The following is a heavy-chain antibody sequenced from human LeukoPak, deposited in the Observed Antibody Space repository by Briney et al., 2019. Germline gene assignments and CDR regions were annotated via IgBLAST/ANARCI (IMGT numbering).Heavy chain of an antibody. CDR2: IYYSGST. D-gene: IGHD2/OR15-2a*01. J-gene: IGHJ6*02. Sequence: SETLSLTCTVSGGSISSYYWSWIRQPPGKGLEWIGDIYYSGSTTYKPSLKSRVTISADTSKNQFSLKVNSVTAADTAIYYCARDRRYNSTLGGMDVWGQGTTVTVSS. CDR3: ARDRRYNSTLGGMDV. V-gene: IGHV4-59*01. CDR1: GGSISSYY.